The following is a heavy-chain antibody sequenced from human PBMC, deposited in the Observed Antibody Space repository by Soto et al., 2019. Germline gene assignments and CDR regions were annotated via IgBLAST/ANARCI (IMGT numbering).Heavy chain of an antibody. D-gene: IGHD3-3*01. CDR3: ARGPYYDFWSGYYGAPDFYYYYYMDV. V-gene: IGHV1-8*01. CDR2: MNPNSGNT. Sequence: ASVKGSCKASGYTFTSDDINWVRQATGQGLEWMGWMNPNSGNTGYAQKFQGRVTMTRNTSISTAYMELSSLRSEDTAVYYCARGPYYDFWSGYYGAPDFYYYYYMDVWGKGTTVTVSS. J-gene: IGHJ6*03. CDR1: GYTFTSDD.